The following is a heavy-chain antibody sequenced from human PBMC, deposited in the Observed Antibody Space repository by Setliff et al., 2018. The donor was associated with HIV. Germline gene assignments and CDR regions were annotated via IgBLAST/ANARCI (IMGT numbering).Heavy chain of an antibody. Sequence: ASVKVSCKASGYTLTDYYMHWVRQATGQGLEWMGWMNPNSGNTGYAQRFQGRVTMTRDTSTNTTYMELSRLRSEDTAVYYCARLIETAYDGFDVWGQGTMVTVSS. CDR2: MNPNSGNT. J-gene: IGHJ3*01. V-gene: IGHV1-8*02. CDR1: GYTLTDYY. CDR3: ARLIETAYDGFDV. D-gene: IGHD2-21*01.